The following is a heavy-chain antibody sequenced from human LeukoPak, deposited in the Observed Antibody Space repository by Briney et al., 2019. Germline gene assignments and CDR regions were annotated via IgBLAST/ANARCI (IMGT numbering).Heavy chain of an antibody. Sequence: GGSLRLSCAASGFTFSDYWMHWVRQAPGKGLVWVSHINADEDRAAYADSVKGRFTISRDNARNTLYLQMNSLRAEDTAVYYCARGGSIYCSGDSCYPGDYWGQGTLVTVSS. D-gene: IGHD2-15*01. CDR3: ARGGSIYCSGDSCYPGDY. CDR2: INADEDRA. CDR1: GFTFSDYW. J-gene: IGHJ4*02. V-gene: IGHV3-74*01.